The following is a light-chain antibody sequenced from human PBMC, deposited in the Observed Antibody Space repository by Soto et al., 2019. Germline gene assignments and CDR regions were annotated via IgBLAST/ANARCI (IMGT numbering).Light chain of an antibody. CDR3: QQYGSSPRT. Sequence: EIVLTQSPATLSLSPGETATLSCRASQSVSTYLAWYQHKPGQSPRLLIYDAFNRATGIPARFSGSGSGTDFTLTISSLEPEDFAVYCCQQYGSSPRTFGQGTKVEIK. V-gene: IGKV3-11*01. CDR2: DAF. CDR1: QSVSTY. J-gene: IGKJ1*01.